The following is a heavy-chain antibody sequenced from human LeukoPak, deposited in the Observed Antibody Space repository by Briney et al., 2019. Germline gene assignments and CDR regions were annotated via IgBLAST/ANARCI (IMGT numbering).Heavy chain of an antibody. D-gene: IGHD3-22*01. CDR3: ARQSGSSGYYYRPFDY. V-gene: IGHV5-51*01. Sequence: GESLETSCKGSGYSFTSYWIGWVRQMPGKGLEWMGIIYPGDSDTRYSPSFQGQVTISADKSISTAYLQWSSLKASDTAMYYCARQSGSSGYYYRPFDYWGNGAIVTVSS. CDR2: IYPGDSDT. J-gene: IGHJ4*03. CDR1: GYSFTSYW.